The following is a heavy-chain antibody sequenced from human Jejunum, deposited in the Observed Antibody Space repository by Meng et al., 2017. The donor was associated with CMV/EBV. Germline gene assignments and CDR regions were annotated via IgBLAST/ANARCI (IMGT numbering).Heavy chain of an antibody. CDR1: GNIFTDYY. CDR3: ARGAEPKFVSYFDS. Sequence: QGHVVQSGSEVHPPGASVKVSCKASGNIFTDYYIHWVRQAPGQGLEWMGLIIPSGGATTYVQSFQGRVTMTRDTSTGTLYMELSSLRSEDTAIYYCARGAEPKFVSYFDSWGQGTLVTVSS. V-gene: IGHV1-46*01. J-gene: IGHJ4*02. CDR2: IIPSGGAT. D-gene: IGHD1-26*01.